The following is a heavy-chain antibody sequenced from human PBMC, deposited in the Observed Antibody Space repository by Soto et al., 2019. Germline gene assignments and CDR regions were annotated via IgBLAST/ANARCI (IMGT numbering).Heavy chain of an antibody. CDR1: GGTFRSYT. CDR3: ARDRSGIVGAVVDV. D-gene: IGHD1-26*01. V-gene: IGHV1-69*08. Sequence: QVQLVQSGAEVKKPGSSVKVSCKASGGTFRSYTISWVRQAPGQGLEWMGRIIPILGIANYAQKFQGRVTITADKSTSTAYMELSSLRSEDTAVYYCARDRSGIVGAVVDVWGQGTLVTVSS. J-gene: IGHJ4*02. CDR2: IIPILGIA.